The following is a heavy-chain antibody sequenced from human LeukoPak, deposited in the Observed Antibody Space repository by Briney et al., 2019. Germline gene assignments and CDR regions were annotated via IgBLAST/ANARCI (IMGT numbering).Heavy chain of an antibody. CDR3: ANYYDILTGYNS. CDR1: GVTFSSYA. V-gene: IGHV3-23*01. J-gene: IGHJ4*02. D-gene: IGHD3-9*01. CDR2: ISGRGGST. Sequence: PGGSLRLSCAASGVTFSSYAMGWVRQAPGEGLGWVSAISGRGGSTYYADSVKGRFTISRDNSNTTLYLQMNSLRAEDTAVYYCANYYDILTGYNSWGQGTLVTVSS.